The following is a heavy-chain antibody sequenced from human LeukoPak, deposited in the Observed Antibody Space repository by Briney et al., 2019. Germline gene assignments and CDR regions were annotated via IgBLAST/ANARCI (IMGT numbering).Heavy chain of an antibody. D-gene: IGHD3-3*01. CDR2: ISYDGSNK. J-gene: IGHJ6*02. CDR1: GFTFSSYA. CDR3: ARDQGGSYYDFWSGYQPYYYYYYGMDV. Sequence: AGGSLRLSCAASGFTFSSYAMHGVRQAPGKGLEWVAVISYDGSNKYYADSVKGRFTISRDNSKNTLYLQMNSLRAEDTAVYYCARDQGGSYYDFWSGYQPYYYYYYGMDVWGQGTTVTVSS. V-gene: IGHV3-30-3*01.